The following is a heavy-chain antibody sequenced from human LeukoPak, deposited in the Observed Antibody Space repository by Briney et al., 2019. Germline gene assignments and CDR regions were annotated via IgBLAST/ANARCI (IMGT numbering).Heavy chain of an antibody. V-gene: IGHV4-59*06. D-gene: IGHD2-15*01. CDR1: GGSISSYY. CDR2: IYYSGST. J-gene: IGHJ4*02. Sequence: SETLSLTCTVSGGSISSYYWSWIRQHPGKGLEWIGYIYYSGSTYYNPSLKSRVTISVDTSKNQFSLKLSSVTAADTAVYYCAREAVVAADFDYWGQGTLVTVSS. CDR3: AREAVVAADFDY.